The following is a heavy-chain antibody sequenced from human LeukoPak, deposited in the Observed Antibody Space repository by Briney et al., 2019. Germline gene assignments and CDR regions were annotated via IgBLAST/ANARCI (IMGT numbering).Heavy chain of an antibody. D-gene: IGHD6-13*01. CDR1: GGSFSGYY. V-gene: IGHV4-34*01. Sequence: SETPSLTCAVYGGSFSGYYWSWIRQPPGKGLEWIGEINHSGSTNYNPSLKSRVTISVDTSKNQFSLKLSSVTAADTAVYYCARASRSSSSGYWGYMDVWGKGTTVTVSS. J-gene: IGHJ6*03. CDR2: INHSGST. CDR3: ARASRSSSSGYWGYMDV.